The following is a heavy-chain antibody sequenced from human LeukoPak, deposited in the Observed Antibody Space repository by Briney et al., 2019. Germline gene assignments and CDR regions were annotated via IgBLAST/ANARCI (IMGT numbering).Heavy chain of an antibody. CDR3: ARDSGSDSSNWYGKWLAP. Sequence: ASVKVSCTASGYTFTSYYINWVRQAPGQGLEWMGWISAYNGITSYAQKLQDRVTMTTDTSTSTAYMELRSLTSDDTAVYYCARDSGSDSSNWYGKWLAPWGQGTLVTVSS. V-gene: IGHV1-18*01. CDR2: ISAYNGIT. J-gene: IGHJ5*02. D-gene: IGHD6-13*01. CDR1: GYTFTSYY.